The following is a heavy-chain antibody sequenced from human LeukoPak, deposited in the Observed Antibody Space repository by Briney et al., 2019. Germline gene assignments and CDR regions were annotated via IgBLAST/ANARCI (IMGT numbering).Heavy chain of an antibody. CDR1: GGSISIYY. CDR3: ARVSMIEAAAGFDY. CDR2: IYTSGSN. J-gene: IGHJ4*02. D-gene: IGHD6-13*01. V-gene: IGHV4-4*07. Sequence: SETLSLTCTVSGGSISIYYWSWLRQPAGKGLEWIGRIYTSGSNNYTPSLKSRVTMSVDTSKTQFSLKLSSVTAADTAVYYCARVSMIEAAAGFDYWGQGTLVTVSS.